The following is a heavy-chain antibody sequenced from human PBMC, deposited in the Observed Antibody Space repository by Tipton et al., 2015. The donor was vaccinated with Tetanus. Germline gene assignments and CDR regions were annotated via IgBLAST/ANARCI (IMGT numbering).Heavy chain of an antibody. D-gene: IGHD1-1*01. J-gene: IGHJ4*02. CDR1: GFNFGGFG. Sequence: SLRLSCAGSGFNFGGFGMHWVRQAPGKGLEWVSSISSTSAYIYYTDSVKGRFTISRDNAKSALYLQMNSLRAEDTAVYYCATGGTFDYWGQGTLVAVSS. CDR3: ATGGTFDY. CDR2: ISSTSAYI. V-gene: IGHV3-21*01.